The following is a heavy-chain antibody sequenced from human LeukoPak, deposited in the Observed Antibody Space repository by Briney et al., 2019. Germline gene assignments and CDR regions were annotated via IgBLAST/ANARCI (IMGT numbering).Heavy chain of an antibody. J-gene: IGHJ4*02. Sequence: GGSLRLSCAASGFTFSSYSMNWVRQAPGTWLEWVSSISSSSSYIYYADSVKGRFTISRDNSKNSLYLQMNSLRAEDTAVYYCARDDYSSGEINYWGQGTLVTVSS. CDR2: ISSSSSYI. CDR1: GFTFSSYS. D-gene: IGHD6-19*01. V-gene: IGHV3-21*01. CDR3: ARDDYSSGEINY.